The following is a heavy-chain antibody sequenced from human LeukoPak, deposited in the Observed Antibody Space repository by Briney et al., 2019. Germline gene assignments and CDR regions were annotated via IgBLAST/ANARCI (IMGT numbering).Heavy chain of an antibody. J-gene: IGHJ4*02. CDR3: ARVSSGWQGYYFDY. Sequence: ASVKVSCKASGYTFTSYGISWVRQAPGQGLEWMGWISAYNGNTNYAQKLQGRVTMTTDTSTSTAYMGLRSLRSDDTAVYYCARVSSGWQGYYFDYWGQGTLVTVSS. V-gene: IGHV1-18*01. D-gene: IGHD6-19*01. CDR1: GYTFTSYG. CDR2: ISAYNGNT.